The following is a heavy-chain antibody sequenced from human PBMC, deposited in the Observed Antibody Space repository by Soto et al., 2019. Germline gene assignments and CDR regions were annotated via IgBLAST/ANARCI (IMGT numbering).Heavy chain of an antibody. CDR3: ARGHLGITTTGTWYDFDY. J-gene: IGHJ4*02. CDR2: IYYSGRT. Sequence: WTWIRQPPGKGLEYICYIYYSGRTYYNPSLKSRVTISVDTSKHQFSLKLSSVTAADTAVYYCARGHLGITTTGTWYDFDYWGQGTLVTVSS. V-gene: IGHV4-59*01. D-gene: IGHD2-15*01.